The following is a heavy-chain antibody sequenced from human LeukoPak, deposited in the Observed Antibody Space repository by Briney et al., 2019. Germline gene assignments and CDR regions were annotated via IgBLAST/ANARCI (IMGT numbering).Heavy chain of an antibody. Sequence: SVKVSCKASGGTFSSYAISWVRQAPGQGLEWMGGIIPIFGTANYAQKFQGRVTITTDESTSTAYMELSSLRSEDTAVYYCARVPYCYDSSGYWSYFDYWGQGTLVTVSS. D-gene: IGHD3-22*01. CDR1: GGTFSSYA. V-gene: IGHV1-69*05. CDR2: IIPIFGTA. CDR3: ARVPYCYDSSGYWSYFDY. J-gene: IGHJ4*02.